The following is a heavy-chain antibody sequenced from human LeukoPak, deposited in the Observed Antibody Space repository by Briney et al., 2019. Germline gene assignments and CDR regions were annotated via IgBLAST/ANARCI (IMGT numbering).Heavy chain of an antibody. V-gene: IGHV3-21*01. Sequence: PGESLRLSCAASGFTFSTYTMNWVRQGPGKGLEWVSSISSRSSRIYYADSVKGRFTISRENAKNSLYLQMNSLRAEDTAVYYCARAMPFDGSGYYYPFDYWGQGTLVTVSS. J-gene: IGHJ4*02. D-gene: IGHD3-22*01. CDR2: ISSRSSRI. CDR1: GFTFSTYT. CDR3: ARAMPFDGSGYYYPFDY.